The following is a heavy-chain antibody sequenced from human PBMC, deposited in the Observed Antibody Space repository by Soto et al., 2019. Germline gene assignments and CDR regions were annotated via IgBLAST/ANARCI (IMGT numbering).Heavy chain of an antibody. J-gene: IGHJ4*02. V-gene: IGHV3-9*01. CDR1: GFTFDDYA. CDR3: AKSRRLTMVRGVKDYFDY. D-gene: IGHD3-10*01. Sequence: GGSLRLSCAASGFTFDDYAMHWVRQDPGKGLEWVSGISWNSGSIGYADSVKGRFTISRDNAKNSLYLQMNSLRAEDTALYYCAKSRRLTMVRGVKDYFDYWGQGTLVTVSS. CDR2: ISWNSGSI.